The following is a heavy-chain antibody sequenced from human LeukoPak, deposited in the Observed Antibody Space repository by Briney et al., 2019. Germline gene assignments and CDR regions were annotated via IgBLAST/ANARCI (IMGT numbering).Heavy chain of an antibody. Sequence: SETLSLTCTVSGGSISSYYWSWIRQPPGKGLEWIGYIYYSGSTNYNPSLKSRVTISVDTSKNQFSLKLSSVTAADTAVYYCARDASPPATYYYDSSGYSDAFDIWGQGTMGTVSS. D-gene: IGHD3-22*01. CDR2: IYYSGST. V-gene: IGHV4-59*01. CDR1: GGSISSYY. J-gene: IGHJ3*02. CDR3: ARDASPPATYYYDSSGYSDAFDI.